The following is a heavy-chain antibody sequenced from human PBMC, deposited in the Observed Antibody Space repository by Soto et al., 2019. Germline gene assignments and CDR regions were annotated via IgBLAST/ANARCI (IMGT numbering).Heavy chain of an antibody. CDR1: GGSISSYY. CDR3: ARGGDLGSSWNYFDY. J-gene: IGHJ4*02. Sequence: PSETLSLTCTVSGGSISSYYWSWIRQPPGKGLEWIGYIYYSGITNYNPSLKSRVTISVDTSKNQFSLKLSSVTAADTAVYYCARGGDLGSSWNYFDYWGQGTRVTVYS. D-gene: IGHD6-13*01. CDR2: IYYSGIT. V-gene: IGHV4-59*01.